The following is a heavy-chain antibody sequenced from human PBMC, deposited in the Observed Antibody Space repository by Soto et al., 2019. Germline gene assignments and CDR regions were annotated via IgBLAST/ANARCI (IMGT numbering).Heavy chain of an antibody. V-gene: IGHV1-69*13. D-gene: IGHD2-2*01. CDR2: IIPISGTA. CDR3: ARDLRVPAAMSVHYYYGMDV. Sequence: GASVKVSCKASGGTFSSYAISWVRQAPGQGLEWMGGIIPISGTANYAQKFQGRVTITADESTSTAYMELSSLRSEDTAVYYCARDLRVPAAMSVHYYYGMDVWGQGTTVTVSS. J-gene: IGHJ6*02. CDR1: GGTFSSYA.